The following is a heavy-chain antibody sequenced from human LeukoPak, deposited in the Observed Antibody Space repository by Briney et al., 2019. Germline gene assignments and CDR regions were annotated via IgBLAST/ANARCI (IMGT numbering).Heavy chain of an antibody. V-gene: IGHV4-59*13. CDR1: GGSISSYY. CDR3: ARDLKGSGSYYEYNWFDP. CDR2: IYYSGST. D-gene: IGHD3-10*01. Sequence: PSETLSLTCTVSGGSISSYYWSWIRQPPGKGLEWIGYIYYSGSTNYNPSLKSRVTISVDTPKNQFSLKLSSVTAADTAVYYCARDLKGSGSYYEYNWFDPWGQGTLVTVSS. J-gene: IGHJ5*02.